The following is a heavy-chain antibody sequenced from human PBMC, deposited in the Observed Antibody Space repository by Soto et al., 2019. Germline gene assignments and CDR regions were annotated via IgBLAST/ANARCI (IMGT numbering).Heavy chain of an antibody. CDR3: ASGGQSSGYPDY. Sequence: GGSLSLSCAASGFTFSTYDMHWVRQATGKGLEWVSALGTTGDTYYAASVKGRFTISREDATNSLYLQMNSLRAEDTAMYYCASGGQSSGYPDYWGQGTLVTVSS. J-gene: IGHJ4*02. V-gene: IGHV3-13*01. CDR2: LGTTGDT. CDR1: GFTFSTYD. D-gene: IGHD3-22*01.